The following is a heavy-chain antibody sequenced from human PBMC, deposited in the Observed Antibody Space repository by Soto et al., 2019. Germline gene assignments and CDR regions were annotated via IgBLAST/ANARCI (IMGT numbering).Heavy chain of an antibody. J-gene: IGHJ3*02. CDR2: IYYSGST. CDR1: GGSISSYY. CDR3: ARRYGYAFDI. V-gene: IGHV4-59*01. Sequence: QVQLQESGPGLVKPSETLSLTCTVSGGSISSYYWSWIRQPPGKGLEWIGYIYYSGSTNYNPALKSRVTISVETSKNQFPLKLSSVTAADTAVYYCARRYGYAFDIWGQGTMVTVSS. D-gene: IGHD4-17*01.